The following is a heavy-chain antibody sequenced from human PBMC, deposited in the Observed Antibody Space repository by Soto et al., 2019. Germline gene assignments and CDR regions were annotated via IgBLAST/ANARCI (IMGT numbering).Heavy chain of an antibody. CDR1: GFTFSSYN. J-gene: IGHJ4*02. CDR2: ISSSSNYI. V-gene: IGHV3-21*02. D-gene: IGHD4-17*01. CDR3: ARENAYGDPNSFDY. Sequence: EVQLVESGGGLVKPGGSLRLSYTASGFTFSSYNMNWVRQAPGKGLEWVSSISSSSNYIYYADSMKGRFTISRDNAKNSLYLQMNSLRAEDTAVYYCARENAYGDPNSFDYWGQGTLVTVSS.